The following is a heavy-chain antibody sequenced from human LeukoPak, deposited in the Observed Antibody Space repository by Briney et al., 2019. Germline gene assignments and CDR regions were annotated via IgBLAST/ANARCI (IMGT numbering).Heavy chain of an antibody. CDR3: ARRIVVVPAAMDY. J-gene: IGHJ4*02. CDR1: GGSISSYY. Sequence: TSETLSLTCTVSGGSISSYYWSWIRQPPGKGLEWIGEIYHSGSTNYNPSLKSRVTISVDKSKNQFSLKLSSVTAADTAVYYCARRIVVVPAAMDYWGQGTLVTVSS. V-gene: IGHV4-59*12. D-gene: IGHD2-2*01. CDR2: IYHSGST.